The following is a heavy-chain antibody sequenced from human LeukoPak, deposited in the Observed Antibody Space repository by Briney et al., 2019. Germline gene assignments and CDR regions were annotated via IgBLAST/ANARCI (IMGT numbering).Heavy chain of an antibody. V-gene: IGHV3-74*01. J-gene: IGHJ4*02. D-gene: IGHD5-12*01. CDR2: IDDDGADT. CDR1: GFPFSGYW. Sequence: PGRSLRLSYAASGFPFSGYWMHWVRQAPGKWLVSLSRIDDDGADTTYADSGKGRLTLYTDNAKNTLYLQMNSLRVEDTAVYYCARSASGYDGWGQGTLVTVSS. CDR3: ARSASGYDG.